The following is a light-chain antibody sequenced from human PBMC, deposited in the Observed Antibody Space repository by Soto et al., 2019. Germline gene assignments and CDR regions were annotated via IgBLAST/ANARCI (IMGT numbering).Light chain of an antibody. CDR1: SSDVGGYNY. CDR3: SSYTSSSHSV. Sequence: QAVVTQPASVSGSPGQSITISCTGTSSDVGGYNYVSWYQQHPGKAPKLMIYDVSNRPSGVSNRFSGSKSGNTASLTISGLQAEDEADYYCSSYTSSSHSVFGGGTKVTVL. CDR2: DVS. V-gene: IGLV2-14*01. J-gene: IGLJ2*01.